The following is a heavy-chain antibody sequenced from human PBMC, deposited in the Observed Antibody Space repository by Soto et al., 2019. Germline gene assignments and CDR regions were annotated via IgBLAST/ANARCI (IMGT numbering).Heavy chain of an antibody. CDR2: IWYDGSNK. J-gene: IGHJ4*02. V-gene: IGHV3-33*01. Sequence: GGSLRLSCAAPGFTFSSYGMHWVRQAPGKGLEWVAVIWYDGSNKYYADSVKGRFTISRDNSKNTLYLQMNSLRAEDTAVYYCARDGYADAFDYWGQGILVTVPQ. D-gene: IGHD5-12*01. CDR3: ARDGYADAFDY. CDR1: GFTFSSYG.